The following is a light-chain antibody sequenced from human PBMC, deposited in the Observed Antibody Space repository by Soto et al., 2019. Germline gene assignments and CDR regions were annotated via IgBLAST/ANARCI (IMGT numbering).Light chain of an antibody. CDR3: QSYGRSPLLYT. Sequence: EIVLTQSPGTLSLSPGERATLSCRASQSITSNYLAWYQQRPGQAPRLLIYGASTRAAGVTDRFSGSGSGTDFTLTITRLGPEDFAVYYCQSYGRSPLLYTFGQGTRL. CDR2: GAS. J-gene: IGKJ2*01. V-gene: IGKV3-20*01. CDR1: QSITSNY.